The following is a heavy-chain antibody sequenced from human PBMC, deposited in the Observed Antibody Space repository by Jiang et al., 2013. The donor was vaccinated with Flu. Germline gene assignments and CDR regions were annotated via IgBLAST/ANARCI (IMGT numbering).Heavy chain of an antibody. D-gene: IGHD3-3*01. CDR2: INHSGST. J-gene: IGHJ6*02. V-gene: IGHV4-34*01. Sequence: KPSETLSLTCAVYGGSFSGYYWSWIRQPPGKGLEWIGEINHSGSTNYNPSLKSRVTISVDTSKNQFSLKLSSVTAADTAVYYCARRGYDFWSGYQSVGFLDVWGQGTTVTVSS. CDR1: GGSFSGYY. CDR3: ARRGYDFWSGYQSVGFLDV.